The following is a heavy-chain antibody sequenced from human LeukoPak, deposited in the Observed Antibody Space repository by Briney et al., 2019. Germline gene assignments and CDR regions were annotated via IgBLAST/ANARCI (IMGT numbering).Heavy chain of an antibody. CDR1: GYTFTSYG. V-gene: IGHV1-18*01. Sequence: ASVKVSCKASGYTFTSYGISWVRQAPGQGLEWMGCICAYNGNTNYAQKLQGRVTMTTDTSTSTAYMELRSLRFDDTAVYYCARVRGYSGYDLGLNYFDYWGQGTLVTVSS. CDR2: ICAYNGNT. J-gene: IGHJ4*02. D-gene: IGHD5-12*01. CDR3: ARVRGYSGYDLGLNYFDY.